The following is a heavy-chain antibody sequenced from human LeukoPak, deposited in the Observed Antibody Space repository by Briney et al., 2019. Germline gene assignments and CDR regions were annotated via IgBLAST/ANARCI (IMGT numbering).Heavy chain of an antibody. D-gene: IGHD6-13*01. CDR3: ATSSSPDHDAFDI. CDR1: GYSFTSYW. V-gene: IGHV5-51*03. Sequence: PGESLKISCKGSGYSFTSYWIGWVRQMPGKGLEWMGIIYPGDSDTRYSPSFQGQVTISADKSISTAYLQWSSLKASDTAMYYCATSSSPDHDAFDIWGQGTMATVSS. J-gene: IGHJ3*02. CDR2: IYPGDSDT.